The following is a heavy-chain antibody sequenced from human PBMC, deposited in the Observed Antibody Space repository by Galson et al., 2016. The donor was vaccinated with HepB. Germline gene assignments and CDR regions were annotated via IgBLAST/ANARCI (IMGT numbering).Heavy chain of an antibody. V-gene: IGHV2-70*11. Sequence: PALVKPPQTLTLTCTFSGFSLSTSGMCVSWMRQPPGKALEWLARIDWDDDKYYITSLKTRLTISKDTTKNQVVLTMTNVDPVDTAMYYCGRHLVVRSTMFSVDMWGQGTMVTVSS. D-gene: IGHD2-8*02. CDR2: IDWDDDK. CDR1: GFSLSTSGMC. J-gene: IGHJ3*02. CDR3: GRHLVVRSTMFSVDM.